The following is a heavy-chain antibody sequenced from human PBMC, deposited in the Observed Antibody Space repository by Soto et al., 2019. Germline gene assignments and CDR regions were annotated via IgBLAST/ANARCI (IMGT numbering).Heavy chain of an antibody. J-gene: IGHJ6*02. CDR1: GGTFSSYA. CDR3: ARDRSAGALVDTAMGPSGYYYYYGMDV. V-gene: IGHV1-69*13. Sequence: ASVKVSCKASGGTFSSYAISWVRQAPGQGLEWMGGIIPIFGTANYAQKFQGRVTITADESTSTAYMELSSLRSEDTAVYYCARDRSAGALVDTAMGPSGYYYYYGMDVWGQGTTVTV. CDR2: IIPIFGTA. D-gene: IGHD5-18*01.